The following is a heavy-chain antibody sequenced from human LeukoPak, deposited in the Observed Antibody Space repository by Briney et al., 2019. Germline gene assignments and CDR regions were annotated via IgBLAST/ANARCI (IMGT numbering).Heavy chain of an antibody. J-gene: IGHJ6*02. V-gene: IGHV4-61*02. D-gene: IGHD5-18*01. Sequence: SETLSLTCTVSGGSICSGSYYWSWIRQPAGKGLEWIGRIYTSGSTNYNPSLKSRVTISVDTSKNQFSLKLSSVTAADTAVYYCARGYTTLTAMVSYYYYGMDVWGQGTTVTVSS. CDR2: IYTSGST. CDR1: GGSICSGSYY. CDR3: ARGYTTLTAMVSYYYYGMDV.